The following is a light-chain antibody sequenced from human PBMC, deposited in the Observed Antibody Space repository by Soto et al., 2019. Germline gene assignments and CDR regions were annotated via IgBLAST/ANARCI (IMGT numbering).Light chain of an antibody. CDR1: QGISSW. J-gene: IGKJ4*01. CDR2: AAS. V-gene: IGKV1-12*01. Sequence: DIHMTQSPSSVSASVGDRVTITRRASQGISSWLDWYQQKPGKAPNLLIYAASSLQSGVPSRFSGSGSGTDFTLTISSLQPEDFATYYCQQANSFPLTFGGGTKVYI. CDR3: QQANSFPLT.